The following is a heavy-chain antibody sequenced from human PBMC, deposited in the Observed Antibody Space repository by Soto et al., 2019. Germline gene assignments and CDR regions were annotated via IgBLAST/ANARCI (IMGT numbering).Heavy chain of an antibody. CDR2: ISAYNGNT. CDR1: GYTFTSYG. D-gene: IGHD2-15*01. J-gene: IGHJ5*02. CDR3: ARSGYCSGGSCYSGWFDP. V-gene: IGHV1-18*01. Sequence: GASVKVSCKASGYTFTSYGISWVRQAPGQGLEWMGWISAYNGNTNYAQKLQGRVTMTTDTSTSTAYKELRSLRSDDTAVYYCARSGYCSGGSCYSGWFDPWGQGTLVTVSS.